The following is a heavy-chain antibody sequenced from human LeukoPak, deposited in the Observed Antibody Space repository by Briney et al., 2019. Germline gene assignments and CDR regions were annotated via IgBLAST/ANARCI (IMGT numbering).Heavy chain of an antibody. Sequence: GGSLRLSCAASGFTFSSYIMSWVRQAPGKGLEWVSLIGGSGDSTYYADSVKGRFTISRDNSKNTLYLRMNCLRADDTAVYYCAKEGPGGGGYFDDWGQGTLVTVSS. CDR3: AKEGPGGGGYFDD. V-gene: IGHV3-23*01. CDR2: IGGSGDST. CDR1: GFTFSSYI. J-gene: IGHJ4*02. D-gene: IGHD3-16*01.